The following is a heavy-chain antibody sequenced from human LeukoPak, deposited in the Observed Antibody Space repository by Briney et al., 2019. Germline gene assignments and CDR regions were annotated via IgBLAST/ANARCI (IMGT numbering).Heavy chain of an antibody. D-gene: IGHD3-9*01. CDR3: ATGGSGVPSYDTHGRLKDAFDI. CDR1: GFTFSNYG. J-gene: IGHJ3*02. V-gene: IGHV3-23*01. CDR2: ISGSGDYT. Sequence: GTLRLSCAASGFTFSNYGMSWVRQAPGKGLEWVSAISGSGDYTYYADSVKGRFTISRDNSKNTLYLQMNSLRSEDTAVYYCATGGSGVPSYDTHGRLKDAFDIWGQGTMVTVSS.